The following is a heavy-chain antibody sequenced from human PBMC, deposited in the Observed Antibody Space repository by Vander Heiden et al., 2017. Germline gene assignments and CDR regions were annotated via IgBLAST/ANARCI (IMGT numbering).Heavy chain of an antibody. CDR2: IKNKNDGGTA. CDR3: TADDYGDYTEGGFDY. J-gene: IGHJ4*02. CDR1: GFTFSNGW. Sequence: EVQLVESGGGLVKPGGSLRLSCAASGFTFSNGWMSWVRQAPGKGLEWVGRIKNKNDGGTAEYAAPVQGRFTISRDDSKNTLYVQMNSLKNEDTAVYYCTADDYGDYTEGGFDYWGQGTLGHRLL. D-gene: IGHD4-17*01. V-gene: IGHV3-15*01.